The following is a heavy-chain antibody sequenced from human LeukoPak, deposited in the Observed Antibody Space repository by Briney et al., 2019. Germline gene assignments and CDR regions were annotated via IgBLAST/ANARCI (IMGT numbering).Heavy chain of an antibody. D-gene: IGHD4/OR15-4a*01. V-gene: IGHV3-72*01. Sequence: GGSLRLSCVAPGFIFSGHYMDWVSQAPGKGMEWVGRITNKNDKYNAHYAASVRGRFIISRDDSRNSMSLQMNSLKTEDAAVYYCARVALGNYGEYDSWGQGTLVIVSS. CDR1: GFIFSGHY. CDR3: ARVALGNYGEYDS. CDR2: ITNKNDKYNA. J-gene: IGHJ4*02.